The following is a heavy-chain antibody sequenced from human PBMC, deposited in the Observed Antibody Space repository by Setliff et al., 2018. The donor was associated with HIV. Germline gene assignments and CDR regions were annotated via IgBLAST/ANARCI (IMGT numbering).Heavy chain of an antibody. J-gene: IGHJ3*01. CDR3: ARSIRANWGGNDAFDF. CDR2: ISSSSAYI. D-gene: IGHD7-27*01. V-gene: IGHV3-21*01. CDR1: GFTFSSYS. Sequence: PGGSLRLSCAASGFTFSSYSMNWVRQAPGKGLEWVSSISSSSAYIYYADSVEGRFTISRDNAKNSLYLQMNSLRADDTAVYYCARSIRANWGGNDAFDFWGQGTKVTVSS.